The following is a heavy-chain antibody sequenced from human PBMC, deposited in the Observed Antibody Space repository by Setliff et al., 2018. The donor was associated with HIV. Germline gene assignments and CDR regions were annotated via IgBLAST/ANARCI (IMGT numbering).Heavy chain of an antibody. J-gene: IGHJ4*02. D-gene: IGHD3-10*01. CDR2: INWNGGST. CDR1: RFTFDDYA. V-gene: IGHV3-20*04. CDR3: AKKPAAYTSGSWLHY. Sequence: GGSLRLSCAASRFTFDDYAMSWVRQDTGKGLEWVSGINWNGGSTGYADSVKGRFTISRDNSKKSLYRKINSLRAEDTAVYYSAKKPAAYTSGSWLHYWGQGTLVTVSS.